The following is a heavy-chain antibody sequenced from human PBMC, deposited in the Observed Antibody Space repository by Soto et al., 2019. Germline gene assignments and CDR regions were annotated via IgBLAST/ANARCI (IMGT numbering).Heavy chain of an antibody. D-gene: IGHD4-17*01. J-gene: IGHJ6*02. V-gene: IGHV3-33*01. CDR3: ARDHTVDPGCRDV. Sequence: ESVGGVVQPGRSLRLSCAASGFTFSSYGMHWVRQAPGKGLEWVAVIWYDGSNKYYADSVKGRFTISRDNSKNTLYLQMNSLRAEDTAVYYCARDHTVDPGCRDVWGQGTTVTVSS. CDR2: IWYDGSNK. CDR1: GFTFSSYG.